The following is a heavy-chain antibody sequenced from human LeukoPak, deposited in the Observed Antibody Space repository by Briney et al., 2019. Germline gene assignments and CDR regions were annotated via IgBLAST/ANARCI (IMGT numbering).Heavy chain of an antibody. CDR1: GLTFSDAW. CDR3: TTVTHFYL. V-gene: IGHV3-15*01. J-gene: IGHJ4*02. Sequence: GGSLRLSCAASGLTFSDAWLRWVRQAPGKGLEWIGRIQDGGTTDYAAPVKGRFTISRDDSKATLYLQMNSLKTEDTAIYYCTTVTHFYLGGQGTLVTVSS. CDR2: IQDGGTT. D-gene: IGHD2-15*01.